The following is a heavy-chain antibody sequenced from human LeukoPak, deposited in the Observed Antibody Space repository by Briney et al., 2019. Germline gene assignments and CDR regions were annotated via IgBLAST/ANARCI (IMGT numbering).Heavy chain of an antibody. CDR3: ARVGSSSDYFDY. J-gene: IGHJ4*02. CDR2: INHSGST. Sequence: PSETLSLTCAVYGGSFSGYYWSWIRQPPGKGLEWIGEINHSGSTNYNPSLKSRVTTSVDTSKNQFSLKLSSVTAADTAVYYCARVGSSSDYFDYWGQGTLVTVSS. D-gene: IGHD6-6*01. CDR1: GGSFSGYY. V-gene: IGHV4-34*01.